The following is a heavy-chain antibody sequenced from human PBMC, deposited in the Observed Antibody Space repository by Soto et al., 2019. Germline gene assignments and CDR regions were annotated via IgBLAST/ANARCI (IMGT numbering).Heavy chain of an antibody. Sequence: SVKVSCKASGGTFSSYAISWVRQAPGQGLEWMGGIIPIFGTANYAQKFQGRVTITADESTSTAYMELSSLRSEDTAVYYCARELIEMATIGRVGDYALEIWAQGTMVTVSS. CDR3: ARELIEMATIGRVGDYALEI. D-gene: IGHD5-12*01. CDR2: IIPIFGTA. J-gene: IGHJ3*02. V-gene: IGHV1-69*13. CDR1: GGTFSSYA.